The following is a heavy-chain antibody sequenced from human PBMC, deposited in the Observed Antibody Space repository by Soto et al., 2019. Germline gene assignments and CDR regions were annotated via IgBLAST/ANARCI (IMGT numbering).Heavy chain of an antibody. Sequence: VGSLRLSCAASGFTFSSYSMNWVRQAPGKGLEWVSSISSSSSYIYYADSVKGRFTISRDNAKNSLYLQMNGLRAEDTAVYYCARDSRYYDFWSVEYYYGMDVWGQGTTVTVSS. CDR3: ARDSRYYDFWSVEYYYGMDV. CDR1: GFTFSSYS. CDR2: ISSSSSYI. V-gene: IGHV3-21*01. D-gene: IGHD3-3*01. J-gene: IGHJ6*02.